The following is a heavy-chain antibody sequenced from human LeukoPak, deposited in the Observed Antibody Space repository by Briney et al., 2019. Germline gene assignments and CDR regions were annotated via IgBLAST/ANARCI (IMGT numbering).Heavy chain of an antibody. V-gene: IGHV4-59*01. Sequence: SETLSLTCAVSGGSISSYYWSWIRQPPGKGLEWIGYIYSSGNTDYNPSLKSRVTISVDTSKSQFSLKLSSVTAADTAIYYCARDPSTFYFDYWGQGALVTVSS. CDR1: GGSISSYY. CDR3: ARDPSTFYFDY. J-gene: IGHJ4*02. D-gene: IGHD3-16*01. CDR2: IYSSGNT.